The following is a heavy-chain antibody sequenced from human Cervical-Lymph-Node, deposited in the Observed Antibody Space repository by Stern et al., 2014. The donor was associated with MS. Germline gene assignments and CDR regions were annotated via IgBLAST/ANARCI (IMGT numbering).Heavy chain of an antibody. D-gene: IGHD6-19*01. V-gene: IGHV1-46*01. CDR3: AREVAGHRLGMMDV. Sequence: QMQLVQSGAEVKTPGASVKLSCKASGYTFTNYYIHWGRQAPGLGLEWMGIINPSGGGTNYAQKFQGRVTMARDTSTSTVYMELNSLRSEDTAVYYCAREVAGHRLGMMDVWGQGTSVTVSS. CDR1: GYTFTNYY. J-gene: IGHJ6*02. CDR2: INPSGGGT.